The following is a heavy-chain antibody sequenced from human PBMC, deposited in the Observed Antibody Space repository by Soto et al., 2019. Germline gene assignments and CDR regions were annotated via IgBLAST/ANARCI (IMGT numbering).Heavy chain of an antibody. Sequence: SETLSLTCAVYGGSFSGYYWSWLRQPPGKGLEWIGEINHSGSTNYNPSLKSRVTISVDTSKNQFSLKLNSVTAADTAVYYCARVTPYDILTGYYYFDYWAQGTLVTGPS. CDR1: GGSFSGYY. J-gene: IGHJ4*02. V-gene: IGHV4-34*01. CDR2: INHSGST. CDR3: ARVTPYDILTGYYYFDY. D-gene: IGHD3-9*01.